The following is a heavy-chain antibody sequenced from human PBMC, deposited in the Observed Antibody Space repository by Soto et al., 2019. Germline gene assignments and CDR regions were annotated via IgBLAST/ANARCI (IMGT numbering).Heavy chain of an antibody. J-gene: IGHJ6*02. CDR3: ARTDGDLDV. V-gene: IGHV1-8*01. CDR2: MNPKSGHT. Sequence: QVQLVQSGAEVKKPGASVKVSFKASGYTFSSYDINWVRQATGQGLEWMGWMNPKSGHTGSAQKFQGRVTMTRDTSISTAYMELSSLRSEDTAIYYCARTDGDLDVWGQGTTVTVSS. CDR1: GYTFSSYD. D-gene: IGHD4-17*01.